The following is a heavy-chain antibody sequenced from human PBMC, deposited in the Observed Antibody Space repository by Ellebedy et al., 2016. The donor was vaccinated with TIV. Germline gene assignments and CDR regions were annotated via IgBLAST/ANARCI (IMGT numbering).Heavy chain of an antibody. D-gene: IGHD2-21*02. Sequence: GESLKISCAASGFTFSRYEIHWLRQSAGKGLEWLAVISPDGSRKDYADSVQGRFIISRDNSENTLSLQMNYLRPKDTAVYYCSTLCLRDCLSRFDPWGQGTLVTVSS. J-gene: IGHJ5*02. CDR3: STLCLRDCLSRFDP. V-gene: IGHV3-30*04. CDR1: GFTFSRYE. CDR2: ISPDGSRK.